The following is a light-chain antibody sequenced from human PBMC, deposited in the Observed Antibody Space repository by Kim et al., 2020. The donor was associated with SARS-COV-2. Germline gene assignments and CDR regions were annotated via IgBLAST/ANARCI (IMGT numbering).Light chain of an antibody. CDR3: QQNYDSPRAFT. Sequence: VGDTVNTTCRASQRVSTYLNCYQQKPGIAPELLIYGEYTLQRGVPVRFSGSGSGTDFTLTISSLQPEDFATYYCQQNYDSPRAFTFGGGTKVDIK. V-gene: IGKV1-39*01. CDR2: GEY. CDR1: QRVSTY. J-gene: IGKJ4*01.